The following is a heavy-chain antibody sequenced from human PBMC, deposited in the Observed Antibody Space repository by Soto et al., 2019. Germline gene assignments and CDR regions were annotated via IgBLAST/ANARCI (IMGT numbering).Heavy chain of an antibody. D-gene: IGHD2-15*01. J-gene: IGHJ3*02. CDR3: TVGSCSGGRCHWDDAFDT. V-gene: IGHV3-15*01. CDR2: IKSKTNGGTT. Sequence: EVQLVESGGGLVKPGGSLRLSCAVSGFTFSNAWMTWVRQAPGKGLEWVGRIKSKTNGGTTDYAAPVKGRFTISRDDSKNTVYLQMDSLKTEDTAVYYCTVGSCSGGRCHWDDAFDTWGQGTMVTVSS. CDR1: GFTFSNAW.